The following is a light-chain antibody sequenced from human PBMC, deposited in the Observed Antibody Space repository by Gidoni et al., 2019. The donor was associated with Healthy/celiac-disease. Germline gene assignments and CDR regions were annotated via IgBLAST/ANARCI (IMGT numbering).Light chain of an antibody. CDR2: DVS. J-gene: IGLJ2*01. Sequence: SALTQPRSVFGSPGPSVTISCTGTSSDVGGYNYVSWYQQHPGKAPKLMIYDVSKRPSGVPDRFSGSKSGNTASLTISGLQAEDEADYYCCSYAGSYTWVFGGGTKLTVL. CDR1: SSDVGGYNY. V-gene: IGLV2-11*01. CDR3: CSYAGSYTWV.